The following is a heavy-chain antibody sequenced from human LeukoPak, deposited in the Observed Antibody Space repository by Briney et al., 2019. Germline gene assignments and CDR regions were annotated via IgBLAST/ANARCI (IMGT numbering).Heavy chain of an antibody. V-gene: IGHV7-4-1*02. Sequence: ASVKVSCKASGYTFTSYVVNWLRQAPGQGLGWMGWINTNTGNPTYAQGFTGRFVFSLDTSVSTAYLQISSLKAEDTAVYYCARRYSNSWYYFDYWGQGTLVTVSS. J-gene: IGHJ4*02. CDR1: GYTFTSYV. D-gene: IGHD6-13*01. CDR3: ARRYSNSWYYFDY. CDR2: INTNTGNP.